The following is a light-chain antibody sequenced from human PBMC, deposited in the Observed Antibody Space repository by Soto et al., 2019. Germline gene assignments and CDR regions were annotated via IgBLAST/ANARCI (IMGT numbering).Light chain of an antibody. CDR3: SSRASTSAYYV. CDR1: GSDIGYYDY. Sequence: QSAMTQPASVSGSPGQSITISCTGTGSDIGYYDYVSWYQYHSGKAPKLIIYEVNNRPSGVSNRFSGSKSVNTASLTISGLQAEDEADYYCSSRASTSAYYVFGTGTKVTVL. V-gene: IGLV2-14*01. J-gene: IGLJ1*01. CDR2: EVN.